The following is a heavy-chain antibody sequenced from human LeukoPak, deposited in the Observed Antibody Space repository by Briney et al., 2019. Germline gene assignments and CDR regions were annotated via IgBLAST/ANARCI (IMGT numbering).Heavy chain of an antibody. CDR2: INHSGST. Sequence: SETLSLTCAVYGGSFSGYYWSWIRQPPGKGLEWIGEINHSGSTNYNPSPKSRVTISVDTSKNQFSLKLSSVTAADTAVYYCARFAPVYRVSRSNSGLDYWGQGTLVTVSS. D-gene: IGHD3-16*02. J-gene: IGHJ4*02. V-gene: IGHV4-34*01. CDR1: GGSFSGYY. CDR3: ARFAPVYRVSRSNSGLDY.